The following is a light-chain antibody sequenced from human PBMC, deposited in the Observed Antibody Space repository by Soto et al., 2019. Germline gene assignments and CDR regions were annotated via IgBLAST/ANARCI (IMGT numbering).Light chain of an antibody. V-gene: IGLV1-40*01. Sequence: QSVLTQPPSVSGAPGQRVIISSTGSSSNVGAGYDVHWYQQLPGTAPKLVIYANSIRPSGIPARLSGSKSGTSASLAITGLQAEDEADYYCQSYDSSLSGWVFGGGTKLTVL. J-gene: IGLJ3*02. CDR3: QSYDSSLSGWV. CDR2: ANS. CDR1: SSNVGAGYD.